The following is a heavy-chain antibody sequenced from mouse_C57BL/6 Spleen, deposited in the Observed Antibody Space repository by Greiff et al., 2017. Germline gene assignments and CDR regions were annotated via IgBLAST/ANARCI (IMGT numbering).Heavy chain of an antibody. CDR2: INPNNGGT. V-gene: IGHV1-26*01. D-gene: IGHD3-2*02. CDR3: ARFGAQATWDY. J-gene: IGHJ2*01. Sequence: VQLQQSGPELVKPGASVKISCKASGYTFTDYYMNWVKQSHGKSLEWIGDINPNNGGTSYNQKFKGKATLTVDKSSSTAYMELRSLTSEDSAVYYCARFGAQATWDYWGQGTTLTVSS. CDR1: GYTFTDYY.